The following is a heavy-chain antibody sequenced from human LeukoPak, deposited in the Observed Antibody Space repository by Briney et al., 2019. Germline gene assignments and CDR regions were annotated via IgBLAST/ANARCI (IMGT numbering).Heavy chain of an antibody. V-gene: IGHV3-21*01. CDR2: ISSSSSYI. J-gene: IGHJ4*02. CDR1: GFTFDDYA. D-gene: IGHD3-10*01. Sequence: GGSLRLSCAASGFTFDDYAMHWVRQAPGKGLEWVSSISSSSSYIYYADSVKGRFTISRDNAKNSLYLQMNSLRAEDTAVYYCARDQLYGSGSYGGGDWGQGTLVTVSS. CDR3: ARDQLYGSGSYGGGD.